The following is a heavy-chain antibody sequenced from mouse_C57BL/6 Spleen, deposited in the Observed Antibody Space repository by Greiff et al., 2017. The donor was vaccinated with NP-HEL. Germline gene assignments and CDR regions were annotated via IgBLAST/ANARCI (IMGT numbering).Heavy chain of an antibody. CDR2: INPNNGGT. J-gene: IGHJ4*01. Sequence: VQLKESGPELVKPGASVKMSCKASGYTFTDYNMHWVKQSHGKSLEWIGYINPNNGGTSYNQKFKGKATLTVNKSSSTAYMELRSLTSEDSAVYYCARLSTMVTDYYAMDYWGQGTSVTVSS. D-gene: IGHD2-1*01. CDR1: GYTFTDYN. V-gene: IGHV1-22*01. CDR3: ARLSTMVTDYYAMDY.